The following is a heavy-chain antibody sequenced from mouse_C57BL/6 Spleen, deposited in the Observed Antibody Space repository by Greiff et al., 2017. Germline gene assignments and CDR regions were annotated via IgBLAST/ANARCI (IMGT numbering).Heavy chain of an antibody. Sequence: VQVVESGAELVKPGASVKISCKASGYAFSSYWMNWVKQRPGKGLEWIGQIYPGDGDTNYNGKFKGKATLTADKSSSTAYMQLSSLTSEDSAVYFCARKGTHWYFDVWGTGTTVTVSS. J-gene: IGHJ1*03. CDR2: IYPGDGDT. D-gene: IGHD2-14*01. V-gene: IGHV1-80*01. CDR1: GYAFSSYW. CDR3: ARKGTHWYFDV.